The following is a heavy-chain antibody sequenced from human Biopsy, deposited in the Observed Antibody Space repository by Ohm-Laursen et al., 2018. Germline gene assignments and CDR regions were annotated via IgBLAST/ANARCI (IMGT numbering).Heavy chain of an antibody. CDR2: IYYSVMT. CDR3: ARDSGILNYGNFKYYHYYGMDV. Sequence: ETLSLTCTVSGDSVPKYYWSWIRQPPGKGLEWIGHIYYSVMTNYNPSLQSRVSISVDTSRNQVSLTLSSVTAADTAVYYCARDSGILNYGNFKYYHYYGMDVWGQGTKVTVSS. CDR1: GDSVPKYY. V-gene: IGHV4-59*02. D-gene: IGHD4-11*01. J-gene: IGHJ6*02.